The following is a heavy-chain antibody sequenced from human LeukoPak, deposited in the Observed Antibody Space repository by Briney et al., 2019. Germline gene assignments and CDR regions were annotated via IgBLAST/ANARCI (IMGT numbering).Heavy chain of an antibody. J-gene: IGHJ4*02. Sequence: GGSLRLSCAASGFTFSSYAMSWVRQAPGKGLEWVSAISGSGGSTYYADSVKGRFTISRDNSKNTLYLQMNSLRAEDTAVYYCAKASRITMVRGAFDYWGQGTLVTVSS. D-gene: IGHD3-10*01. CDR1: GFTFSSYA. CDR2: ISGSGGST. CDR3: AKASRITMVRGAFDY. V-gene: IGHV3-23*01.